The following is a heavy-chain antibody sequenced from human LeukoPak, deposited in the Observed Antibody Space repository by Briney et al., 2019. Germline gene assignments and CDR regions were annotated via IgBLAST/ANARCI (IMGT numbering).Heavy chain of an antibody. CDR2: IIPIFGTA. J-gene: IGHJ4*02. D-gene: IGHD4-23*01. V-gene: IGHV1-69*13. CDR3: ARSTVALGYFDY. CDR1: GGTFSSYA. Sequence: SVKVSCKASGGTFSSYAISWVRQAPGQGLEWMGGIIPIFGTANYAQKFQGRVTITADESTSTAYMELSSLRSEDTAVYYCARSTVALGYFDYWGEGTLVTVSS.